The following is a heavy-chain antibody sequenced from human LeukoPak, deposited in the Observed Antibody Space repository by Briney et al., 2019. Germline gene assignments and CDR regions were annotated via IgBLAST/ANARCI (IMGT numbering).Heavy chain of an antibody. CDR3: ASSRYSYGSGYWYFDL. CDR1: GVSISSYY. CDR2: IYYSGST. J-gene: IGHJ2*01. D-gene: IGHD5-18*01. Sequence: SETLSLTCTVSGVSISSYYWSWIRQPPGKGLEWIGYIYYSGSTNHNPSLKSRVTISVDTSKNQFSLKLSSVTAADTAVYYCASSRYSYGSGYWYFDLWGRGTLVTVSS. V-gene: IGHV4-59*01.